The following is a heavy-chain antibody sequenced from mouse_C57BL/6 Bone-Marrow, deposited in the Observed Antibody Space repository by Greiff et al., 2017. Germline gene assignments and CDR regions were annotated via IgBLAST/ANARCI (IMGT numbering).Heavy chain of an antibody. CDR3: SSFDGNYFDF. D-gene: IGHD2-3*01. J-gene: IGHJ2*01. V-gene: IGHV14-4*01. CDR1: GFNIKDDY. CDR2: IDPEIGDT. Sequence: VQLQQSGAELVRPGASVKLSCTASGFNIKDDYIHWVKQRPEQGLEWIGWIDPEIGDTEYASKFQGKATITSTTSSNTAYLQSSSLTSEDTAVYYCSSFDGNYFDFWGQGTPLTVAS.